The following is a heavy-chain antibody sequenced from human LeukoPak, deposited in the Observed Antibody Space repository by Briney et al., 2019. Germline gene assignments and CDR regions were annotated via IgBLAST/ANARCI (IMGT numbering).Heavy chain of an antibody. CDR2: ISSNGGST. D-gene: IGHD1/OR15-1a*01. CDR3: ARDRSKNSYYFDY. CDR1: GFTFSSYA. J-gene: IGHJ4*02. V-gene: IGHV3-64*01. Sequence: GGSLRLSCAASGFTFSSYAMHWVRQAPGKGLEYVSAISSNGGSTYYANSVKGRFTISRDNSKNTLYLQMGSLRAEDMAVYYCARDRSKNSYYFDYWGQGTLVTASS.